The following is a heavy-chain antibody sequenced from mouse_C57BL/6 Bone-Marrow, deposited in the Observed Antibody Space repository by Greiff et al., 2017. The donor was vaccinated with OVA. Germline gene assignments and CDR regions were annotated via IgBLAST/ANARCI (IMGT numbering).Heavy chain of an antibody. J-gene: IGHJ2*01. D-gene: IGHD1-1*01. V-gene: IGHV5-6*01. CDR2: ISSGGSYT. Sequence: EVKLVESGGDLVKPGGSLKLSCAASGFTFSSYGMSWVRQTPDKRLEWVATISSGGSYTYYPDSVKGRFTISRDNAKNTLYLQMSSLKSADTAMYYCARSYYGSSLDYWGQGTTLTVSS. CDR3: ARSYYGSSLDY. CDR1: GFTFSSYG.